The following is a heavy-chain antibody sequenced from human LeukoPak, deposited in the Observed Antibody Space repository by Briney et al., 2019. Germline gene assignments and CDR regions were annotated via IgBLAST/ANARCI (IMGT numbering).Heavy chain of an antibody. CDR3: AKPKHDYGDYGGAFDI. CDR2: ISRSGGNT. J-gene: IGHJ3*02. CDR1: GFTFSSYA. D-gene: IGHD4-17*01. V-gene: IGHV3-23*01. Sequence: GGSLRLSCAASGFTFSSYAMNWVRQAPGKGLEYVSAISRSGGNTYYADSVKGRFTISRDNSKNTLYLQMNSLRAEDTAVYYCAKPKHDYGDYGGAFDIWGQGTMITVSS.